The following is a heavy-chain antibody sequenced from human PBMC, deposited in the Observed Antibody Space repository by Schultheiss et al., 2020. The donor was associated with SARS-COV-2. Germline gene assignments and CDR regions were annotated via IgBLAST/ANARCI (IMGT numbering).Heavy chain of an antibody. CDR1: GGSFSGYY. Sequence: SETLSLTCAVYGGSFSGYYWSWIRQPAGKGLEWIGRIYTSGSTYYNPSLKSRVTISVDTSKNQFSLKLSSVTAADTAVYYCAREGQLVAWFDPWGQGTLVTVSS. CDR2: IYTSGST. D-gene: IGHD6-6*01. J-gene: IGHJ5*02. CDR3: AREGQLVAWFDP. V-gene: IGHV4-4*07.